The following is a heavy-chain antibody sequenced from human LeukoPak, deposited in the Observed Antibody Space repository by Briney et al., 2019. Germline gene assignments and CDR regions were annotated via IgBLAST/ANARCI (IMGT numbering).Heavy chain of an antibody. J-gene: IGHJ4*02. V-gene: IGHV3-30-3*01. Sequence: GGSLRLSCAASGLTFSTYTMHWVRQAPGRGLEWVAVLSHDGSNEDYGDSVKGRFTISRDNPKNTLYLVMNSLRTEDTAIYYCAKVSCEGRCHPRNYFDSWGQGTLVTVSS. CDR1: GLTFSTYT. CDR2: LSHDGSNE. CDR3: AKVSCEGRCHPRNYFDS. D-gene: IGHD2-15*01.